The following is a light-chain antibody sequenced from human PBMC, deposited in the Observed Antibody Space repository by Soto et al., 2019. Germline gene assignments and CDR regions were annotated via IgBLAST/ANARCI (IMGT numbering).Light chain of an antibody. CDR3: QQYFNTPLT. CDR2: WAS. CDR1: QNVLNRANDKNY. Sequence: DIVMTQSPDSLAVSLGERATINCKSSQNVLNRANDKNYIAWYQQKPGQPPKLLIYWASTRESDVPDRFSGSGSATDFTLTTSSLQAGDVAVYFCQQYFNTPLTFGGGTKVEIK. J-gene: IGKJ4*01. V-gene: IGKV4-1*01.